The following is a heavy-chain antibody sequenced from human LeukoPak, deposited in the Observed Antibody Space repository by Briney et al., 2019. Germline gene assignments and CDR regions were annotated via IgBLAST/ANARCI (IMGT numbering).Heavy chain of an antibody. V-gene: IGHV6-1*01. Sequence: SQTLSLTCAISGDSVSSNSAAWNWIRQSPSRGLEWLGRTYYRSKWSNDYAVSVKSRVIINTDTSKNQFSLQLNSVTPEDTAVYYCARRRGAAQVFDYWGQGTLVTVSS. CDR2: TYYRSKWSN. CDR1: GDSVSSNSAA. CDR3: ARRRGAAQVFDY. D-gene: IGHD4/OR15-4a*01. J-gene: IGHJ4*02.